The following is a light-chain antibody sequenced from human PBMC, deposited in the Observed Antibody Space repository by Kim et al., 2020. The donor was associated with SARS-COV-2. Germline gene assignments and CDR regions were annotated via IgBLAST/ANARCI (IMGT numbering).Light chain of an antibody. CDR3: QKYNSDPRT. CDR2: GAS. J-gene: IGKJ4*01. CDR1: QGISNY. V-gene: IGKV1-27*01. Sequence: DIQVTQSPSSLSASVGDRVTITCRASQGISNYLAWYQQKPGRVPNLLIYGASTLQSGVPSRFNGSGSGTEFTLTISSLHPEDVATYYCQKYNSDPRTVGGGTKVDIK.